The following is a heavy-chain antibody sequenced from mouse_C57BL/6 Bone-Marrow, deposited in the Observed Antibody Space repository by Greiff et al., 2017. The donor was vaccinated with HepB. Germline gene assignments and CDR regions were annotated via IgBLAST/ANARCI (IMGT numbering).Heavy chain of an antibody. Sequence: VQLKQSGPGLVKPSQSLSLTCSVTGYSITSGYYWNWIRQFPGNKLEWMGYISYDGSNNYNPSLKNRISITRDTSKNQFFLKLNSVTTEDTATYYCAREAYYSNYPSYWYFDVWGTGTTVTVSS. CDR1: GYSITSGYY. CDR2: ISYDGSN. V-gene: IGHV3-6*01. CDR3: AREAYYSNYPSYWYFDV. D-gene: IGHD2-5*01. J-gene: IGHJ1*03.